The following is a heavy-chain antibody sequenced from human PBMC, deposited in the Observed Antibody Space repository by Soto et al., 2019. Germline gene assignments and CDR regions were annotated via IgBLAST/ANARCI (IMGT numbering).Heavy chain of an antibody. Sequence: QVQLQESGPGLVKPSQTLSLTCTVSGGSISSGGYYWSWIRQHPGKGLEWIGYIYYSGRTYYNPSLKSRITISVDTSKNQFSLKLSSVTAADTAVYYCATGPRYGDYANYFDYWGQGTLDTVSS. J-gene: IGHJ4*02. CDR3: ATGPRYGDYANYFDY. CDR2: IYYSGRT. CDR1: GGSISSGGYY. V-gene: IGHV4-31*03. D-gene: IGHD4-17*01.